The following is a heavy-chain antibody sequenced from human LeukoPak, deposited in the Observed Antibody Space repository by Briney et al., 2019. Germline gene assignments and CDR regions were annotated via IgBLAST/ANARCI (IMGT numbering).Heavy chain of an antibody. Sequence: SQTLSLTCAISGDSVSSNSAAWNWIRQSPSRGLEWLGRTYYRSKWYNDYAVSVKSRITINPDTFKNQFSLQLNSVTPEDTAVYYCARERPELRPPNYYYYMDVWGKGTTVTVSS. D-gene: IGHD1-7*01. CDR3: ARERPELRPPNYYYYMDV. CDR1: GDSVSSNSAA. V-gene: IGHV6-1*01. J-gene: IGHJ6*03. CDR2: TYYRSKWYN.